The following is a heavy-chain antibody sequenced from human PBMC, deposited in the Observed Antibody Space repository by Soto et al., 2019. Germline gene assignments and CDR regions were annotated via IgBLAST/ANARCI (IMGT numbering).Heavy chain of an antibody. D-gene: IGHD3-16*01. J-gene: IGHJ5*02. V-gene: IGHV3-30*18. Sequence: QVQLVESGGGVVQPGRSLRLSCAASGFTFTTFGIHWVRQAPGKGLECVAVITYDGSKKYSDSVKGRFTISRDTSEPVFYLQMNSLRTDDTAVYYCAKGPENWYDSNWYDPWGQGTLVTVSS. CDR2: ITYDGSKK. CDR3: AKGPENWYDSNWYDP. CDR1: GFTFTTFG.